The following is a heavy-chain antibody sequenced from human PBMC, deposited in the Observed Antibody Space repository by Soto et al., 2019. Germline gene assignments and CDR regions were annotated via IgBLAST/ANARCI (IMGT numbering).Heavy chain of an antibody. CDR1: GYTFTTSA. D-gene: IGHD3-22*01. Sequence: ASVKLSCKASGYTFTTSAIHWARQAPGQGLEWMGWVDGNNGHTSYSQKFQGRVTITRDTSASTAYMELSSLRSEDTAVYYCARGSGYYYWDDYWGQGTLVTVSS. CDR2: VDGNNGHT. CDR3: ARGSGYYYWDDY. J-gene: IGHJ4*02. V-gene: IGHV1-3*01.